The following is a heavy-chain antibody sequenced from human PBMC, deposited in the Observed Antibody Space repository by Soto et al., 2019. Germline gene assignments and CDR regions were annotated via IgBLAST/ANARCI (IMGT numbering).Heavy chain of an antibody. CDR3: ATSRERVYGDYQGRYYGMDV. J-gene: IGHJ6*02. CDR1: GGSISSYY. Sequence: SETLSLTCTVSGGSISSYYWSWIRQPPGKGLEWIGYIYYSGSTNYNPSLKSRVTISVDTSKNQFSLKLSSVTAADTAVYYCATSRERVYGDYQGRYYGMDVWGQGTTVTVS. D-gene: IGHD4-17*01. CDR2: IYYSGST. V-gene: IGHV4-59*01.